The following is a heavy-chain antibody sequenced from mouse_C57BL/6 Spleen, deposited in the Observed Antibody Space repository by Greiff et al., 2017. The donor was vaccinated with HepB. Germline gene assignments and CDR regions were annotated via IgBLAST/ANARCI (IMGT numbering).Heavy chain of an antibody. CDR1: GFTFSSYG. D-gene: IGHD3-3*01. V-gene: IGHV5-6*01. CDR2: ISSGGSYT. Sequence: EVKLVESGGDLVKPGGSLKLSCAASGFTFSSYGMSWVRQTPDKRLEWVATISSGGSYTYYPDSVKGRFTISRDNAKNTLYLQMSSLKSEDTAMYYCARDLGGMDYWGQGTSVTVSS. CDR3: ARDLGGMDY. J-gene: IGHJ4*01.